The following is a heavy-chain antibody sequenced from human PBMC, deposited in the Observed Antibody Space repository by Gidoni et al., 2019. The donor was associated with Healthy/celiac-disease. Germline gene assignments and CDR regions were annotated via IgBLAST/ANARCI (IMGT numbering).Heavy chain of an antibody. CDR1: GGSVSSGSYY. CDR2: IYYSGST. V-gene: IGHV4-61*01. J-gene: IGHJ3*02. CDR3: ARQKYYYVWGSYRSGAFDI. Sequence: QVQLQESGPGLVKPSETLSLTCTVSGGSVSSGSYYWSWIRQPPGKGLEWIGYIYYSGSTNYHPSLKSRVTISVDTSKNQFSLKLSSVTAADTAVYYCARQKYYYVWGSYRSGAFDIWGQGTMVTVSS. D-gene: IGHD3-16*02.